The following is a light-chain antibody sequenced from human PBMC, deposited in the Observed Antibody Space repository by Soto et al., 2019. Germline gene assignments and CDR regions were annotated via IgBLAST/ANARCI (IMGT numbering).Light chain of an antibody. CDR1: QRISTSA. J-gene: IGKJ1*01. CDR2: TTS. CDR3: QQYSFSPWT. Sequence: PGEGATLSCRASQRISTSALAWYQHKPGQAPRLLIYTTSTRATGVPDRFSGSRSGTVFTLTINRLEPEDVAMYYCQQYSFSPWTFGQGTRVE. V-gene: IGKV3-20*01.